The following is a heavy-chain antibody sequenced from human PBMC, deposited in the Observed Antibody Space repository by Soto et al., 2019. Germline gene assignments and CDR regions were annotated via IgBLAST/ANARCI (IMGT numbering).Heavy chain of an antibody. V-gene: IGHV3-15*01. D-gene: IGHD6-13*01. J-gene: IGHJ4*02. Sequence: EVQLVESGGGLVKPGGSLRLSCAASGFTFSNAWMSWVRQAPGKGLEWVGRIKSETDGGTTDYAATVKGRFTISRDDSRNTLYLQMNSLKTEDTAVYYCPTDFYSSSPSYWGQGTLVTVSS. CDR2: IKSETDGGTT. CDR1: GFTFSNAW. CDR3: PTDFYSSSPSY.